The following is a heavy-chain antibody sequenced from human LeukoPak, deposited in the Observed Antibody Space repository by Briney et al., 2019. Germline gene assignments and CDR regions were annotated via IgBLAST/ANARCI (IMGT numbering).Heavy chain of an antibody. CDR3: ARVGYSSYYYYMDV. V-gene: IGHV4-59*01. CDR2: IYYSGST. J-gene: IGHJ6*03. Sequence: SETLSLTCTVSGGSISSYYWSWIRQPPGKGLEWIGYIYYSGSTNYNPSLKSRVTISVDTSKNQFSLKLSPVTAADTAVYYCARVGYSSYYYYMDVWGKGTTVTVSS. CDR1: GGSISSYY. D-gene: IGHD5-18*01.